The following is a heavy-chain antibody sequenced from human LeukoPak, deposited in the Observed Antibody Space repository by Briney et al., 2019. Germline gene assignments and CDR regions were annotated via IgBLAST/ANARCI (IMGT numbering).Heavy chain of an antibody. CDR2: ISGSSSDT. CDR1: GFTFSDYY. D-gene: IGHD3-22*01. CDR3: ARVNPISSGFYAY. Sequence: GGSVRLSCAASGFTFSDYYMTWIRQAPGKGLEWVSYISGSSSDTNYADFVKGRFTISRDNAKNSLYLQMNSLRAEDTAVYYCARVNPISSGFYAYWGQGTPVTVSS. J-gene: IGHJ4*02. V-gene: IGHV3-11*06.